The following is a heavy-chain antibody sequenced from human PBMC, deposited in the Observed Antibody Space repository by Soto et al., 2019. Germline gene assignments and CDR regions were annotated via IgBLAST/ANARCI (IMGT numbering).Heavy chain of an antibody. J-gene: IGHJ6*02. D-gene: IGHD3-9*01. CDR3: TREGSAAYYYYAMYA. CDR2: INTHNGNT. CDR1: GCTFTTYG. V-gene: IGHV1-18*01. Sequence: SVKVCCKASGCTFTTYGISWVRQAPGEGLEWLGWINTHNGNTNYAQNLQGRVFMTADTSTNTAYMELRSLRSDDTAIYFCTREGSAAYYYYAMYAWGQGTTVTGSS.